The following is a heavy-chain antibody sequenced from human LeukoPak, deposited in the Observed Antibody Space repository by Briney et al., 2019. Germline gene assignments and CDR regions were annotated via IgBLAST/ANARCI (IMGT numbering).Heavy chain of an antibody. D-gene: IGHD6-13*01. Sequence: SETLSLTCTVSGGSISSGSYYWSWIRQPAGKGLEWIGRIYTSGSTNYNPSLKSRVTISVDTSKNQFSLKPSSVTAADTAVYYCARQGSSSWYKAFDIWGQGTMVTVSS. CDR1: GGSISSGSYY. V-gene: IGHV4-61*02. CDR3: ARQGSSSWYKAFDI. J-gene: IGHJ3*02. CDR2: IYTSGST.